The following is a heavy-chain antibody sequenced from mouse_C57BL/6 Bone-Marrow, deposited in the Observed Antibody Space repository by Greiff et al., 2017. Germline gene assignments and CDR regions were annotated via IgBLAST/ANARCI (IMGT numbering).Heavy chain of an antibody. J-gene: IGHJ3*01. V-gene: IGHV2-5*01. CDR2: IWRGGST. CDR3: AKLSWFAY. CDR1: GFSLTSYG. Sequence: QVQLKESGPGLVQPSQSLSITCTVSGFSLTSYGVHWVRQSPGKGLEWLGVIWRGGSTDYNAAFMSRLSITKDNSKSQVFLKLNSLQTDDTATYYCAKLSWFAYWGQGTLVTVSA.